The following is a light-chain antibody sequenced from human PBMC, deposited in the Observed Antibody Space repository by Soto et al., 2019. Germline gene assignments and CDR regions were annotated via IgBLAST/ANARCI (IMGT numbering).Light chain of an antibody. CDR2: KAS. V-gene: IGKV1-5*03. CDR1: QSISSW. J-gene: IGKJ1*01. Sequence: DIQMTQSPSTLSASIGDRVTITCRASQSISSWLAWYQQKPGKAPKLLIYKASILESGVPSRFSGSGSGTEFSLTISSLQPEDFATYYCQQYNTYWTFAQGTKVAIK. CDR3: QQYNTYWT.